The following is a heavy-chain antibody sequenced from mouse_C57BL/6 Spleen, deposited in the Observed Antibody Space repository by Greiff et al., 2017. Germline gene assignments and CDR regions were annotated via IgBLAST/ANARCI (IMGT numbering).Heavy chain of an antibody. J-gene: IGHJ4*01. D-gene: IGHD1-1*01. Sequence: QVHVKQSGAELARPGASVKLSCKASGYTFTSYGISWVKQRTGQGLEWIGEIYPRSGNTYYNEKFKGKATLTADKSSSTAYMELRSLTSEDSAVYFCARDSGSSYGAMDYWGQGTSVTVSS. CDR2: IYPRSGNT. V-gene: IGHV1-81*01. CDR3: ARDSGSSYGAMDY. CDR1: GYTFTSYG.